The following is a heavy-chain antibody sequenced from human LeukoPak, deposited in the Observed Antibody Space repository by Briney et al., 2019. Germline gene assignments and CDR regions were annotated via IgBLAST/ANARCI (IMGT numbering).Heavy chain of an antibody. CDR2: ISSRGDST. D-gene: IGHD5-18*01. CDR3: AKGPRPDTTVAHTVEN. V-gene: IGHV3-23*01. J-gene: IGHJ4*02. CDR1: GFTFSNYA. Sequence: GGSLRLSCAASGFTFSNYAMSWVRQAPGRGPEWVSTISSRGDSTYDADSVKGRFTISRDNSKNSLYLQMNSVRAEDTAVYYCAKGPRPDTTVAHTVENWGQGTLVIVSS.